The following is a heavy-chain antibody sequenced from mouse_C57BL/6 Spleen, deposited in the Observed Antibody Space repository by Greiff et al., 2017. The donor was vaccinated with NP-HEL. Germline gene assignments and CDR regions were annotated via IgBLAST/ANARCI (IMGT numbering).Heavy chain of an antibody. J-gene: IGHJ4*01. Sequence: EVQLQQSGPELVKPGASVKIPCKASGYTFTDYNMDWVKQSHGKSLEWIGDINPNNGGTIYNQKFKGKATLTVDKSSSTAYMELRSLTSEDTAVYYCAREGSFYYGYYLRAMDYWGQGTSVTVSS. D-gene: IGHD2-3*01. CDR1: GYTFTDYN. V-gene: IGHV1-18*01. CDR3: AREGSFYYGYYLRAMDY. CDR2: INPNNGGT.